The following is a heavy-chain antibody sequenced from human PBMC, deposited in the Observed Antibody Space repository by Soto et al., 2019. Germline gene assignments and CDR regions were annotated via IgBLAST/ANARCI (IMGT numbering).Heavy chain of an antibody. J-gene: IGHJ4*02. D-gene: IGHD5-12*01. CDR2: IIPIFGTA. CDR1: VGTFSSYA. CDR3: ARGRRWLQLYAPFDY. V-gene: IGHV1-69*13. Sequence: SVKVSCKASVGTFSSYAISWVRQAPGQGLEWMGGIIPIFGTANYAQKFQGRVTITADESTSTAYMELSSLRSEDTAVYYCARGRRWLQLYAPFDYWGQGTLVTVSS.